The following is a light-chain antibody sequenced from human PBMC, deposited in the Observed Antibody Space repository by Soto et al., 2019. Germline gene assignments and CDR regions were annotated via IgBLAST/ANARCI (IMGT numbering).Light chain of an antibody. CDR2: EVS. Sequence: QSALTQPASVSGSPGRSITSSCTGTNSDVGAYDYVSWYQQHPDKAPKLMIYEVSNRPSGVSNRFSGSKSVNTATLTISGLQAEDEADYYCSSYTSSSTRVFGTGTKLTVL. CDR3: SSYTSSSTRV. V-gene: IGLV2-14*03. CDR1: NSDVGAYDY. J-gene: IGLJ1*01.